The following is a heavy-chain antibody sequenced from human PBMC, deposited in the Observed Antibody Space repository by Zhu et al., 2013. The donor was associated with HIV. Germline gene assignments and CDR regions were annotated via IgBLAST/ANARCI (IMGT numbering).Heavy chain of an antibody. V-gene: IGHV1-2*02. CDR3: ARADRVVIDY. D-gene: IGHD2-21*01. CDR2: INPNSGGT. Sequence: QVQLVQSGAEVKKPGASVKVSCKASGYTFTDYYIHWVRQAPGQGLEWMGWINPNSGGTNYAQKFQSRVTMTRDTSISTAYMELSRLKSDDTAAYDCARADRVVIDYWGQGTLVTVSS. J-gene: IGHJ4*02. CDR1: GYTFTDYY.